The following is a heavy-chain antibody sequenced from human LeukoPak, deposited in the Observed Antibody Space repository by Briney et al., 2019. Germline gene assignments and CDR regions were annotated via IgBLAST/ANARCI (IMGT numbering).Heavy chain of an antibody. CDR2: IYYSGST. CDR3: ARVIGLERRFDY. D-gene: IGHD1-1*01. V-gene: IGHV4-31*03. J-gene: IGHJ4*02. Sequence: SETLSLTCTVSGGSISSGGYYWSWIRQHPGKGLEWIGYIYYSGSTYHSPSLKSRVTISVDTSKNQFSLKLSSVAAADTAVYYCARVIGLERRFDYWGQGTLVTVSS. CDR1: GGSISSGGYY.